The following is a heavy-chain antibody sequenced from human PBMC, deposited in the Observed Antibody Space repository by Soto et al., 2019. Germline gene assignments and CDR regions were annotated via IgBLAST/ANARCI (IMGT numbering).Heavy chain of an antibody. Sequence: QVQLQQWGAGLLKPSETLSLTCAVYGGSFSGYYWSWIRQPPGKGLEWIGEINHSGSTNYNPSLQSLVIISVYKSKNQFAVKRGYAVAADTGVYYVARGPGVGYYRKDYSYVTDYWVQGTTVTVSS. CDR2: INHSGST. CDR3: ARGPGVGYYRKDYSYVTDY. J-gene: IGHJ6*02. D-gene: IGHD1-20*01. V-gene: IGHV4-34*01. CDR1: GGSFSGYY.